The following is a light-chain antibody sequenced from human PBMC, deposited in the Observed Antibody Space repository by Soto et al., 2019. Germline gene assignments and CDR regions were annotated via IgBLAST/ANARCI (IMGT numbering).Light chain of an antibody. CDR1: SSDVGGYNY. Sequence: QSALTQPASVSGSPGQSITISCTGTSSDVGGYNYVSWYQQHPGKAPKLMIYDVSNRPSGVSNRFSGSKSGNTASLTISGLQAEDEADYYCSSYTSCSTVVFGGVTKLTAL. CDR3: SSYTSCSTVV. V-gene: IGLV2-14*01. J-gene: IGLJ2*01. CDR2: DVS.